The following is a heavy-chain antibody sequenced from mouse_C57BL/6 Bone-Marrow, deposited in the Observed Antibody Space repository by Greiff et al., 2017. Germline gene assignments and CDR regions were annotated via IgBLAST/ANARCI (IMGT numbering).Heavy chain of an antibody. CDR1: GYTFTSYW. CDR3: ARGDYFDY. J-gene: IGHJ2*01. CDR2: IDPSDSYT. Sequence: QLQQPGAELVMPGASVKLSCKASGYTFTSYWMHWVKQRPGQGLEWIGEIDPSDSYTNYNQKFKGKSTLTVDKSSSTAYMQLSSLTSEDSAVYYCARGDYFDYWGQGTTLTVSS. V-gene: IGHV1-69*01.